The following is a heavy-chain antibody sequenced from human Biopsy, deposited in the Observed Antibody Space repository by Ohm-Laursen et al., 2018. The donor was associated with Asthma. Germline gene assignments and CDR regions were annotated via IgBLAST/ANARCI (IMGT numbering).Heavy chain of an antibody. V-gene: IGHV4-59*01. CDR2: VQYNGRS. Sequence: SETLSLTCTVSGGSISSYYWSWIRRAPGKGLEWIGYVQYNGRSTYNPSLKGRVTISVDTFTDRCSLRLTSVTAADTAIYYCARSIAVAGVPFDPWGQGTLVTVSS. J-gene: IGHJ5*02. D-gene: IGHD6-19*01. CDR1: GGSISSYY. CDR3: ARSIAVAGVPFDP.